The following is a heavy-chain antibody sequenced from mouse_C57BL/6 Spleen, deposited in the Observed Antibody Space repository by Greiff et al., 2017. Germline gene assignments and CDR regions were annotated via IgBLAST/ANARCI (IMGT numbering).Heavy chain of an antibody. CDR1: GYTFTDYN. V-gene: IGHV1-18*01. D-gene: IGHD2-5*01. J-gene: IGHJ1*03. Sequence: VQLQQSGPELVKPGASVTIPCTASGYTFTDYNMAWVKRSHGKSLEWIGDINPNNGGTIYNQKFKGKATLTVDKSSSTAYMELRSLTSEDTAVYDCAREIYYSSYGYFDVWGTGTTVTVSS. CDR3: AREIYYSSYGYFDV. CDR2: INPNNGGT.